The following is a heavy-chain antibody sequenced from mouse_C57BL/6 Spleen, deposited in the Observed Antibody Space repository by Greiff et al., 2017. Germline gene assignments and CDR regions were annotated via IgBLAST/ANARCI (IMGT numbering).Heavy chain of an antibody. V-gene: IGHV1-69*01. CDR2: IDPSDSYT. CDR1: GYTFTSYW. D-gene: IGHD2-3*01. Sequence: QVQLQQPGAELVMPGASVKLSCKASGYTFTSYWMHWVKQRLGQGLEWIGEIDPSDSYTNYNQKFKGKSTLTVDKSSSTAYMQLSSLTSEDSAVYYCARFPYDGYSSYYAMDYWGQGTSVTVSS. J-gene: IGHJ4*01. CDR3: ARFPYDGYSSYYAMDY.